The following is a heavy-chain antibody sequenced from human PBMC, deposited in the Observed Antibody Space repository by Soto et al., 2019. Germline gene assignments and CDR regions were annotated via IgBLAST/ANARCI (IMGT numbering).Heavy chain of an antibody. CDR2: ISGSGGST. J-gene: IGHJ4*02. Sequence: SGGSLRLSCAASGFTFSSYAMSWVRQAPGKGLEWVSAISGSGGSTYYADSVKGRFTISRDNSKNTLYLQMNSLRAEDTAVYYCAKSPTMVRGPRSYWGQGTLVTVSS. D-gene: IGHD3-10*01. CDR1: GFTFSSYA. CDR3: AKSPTMVRGPRSY. V-gene: IGHV3-23*01.